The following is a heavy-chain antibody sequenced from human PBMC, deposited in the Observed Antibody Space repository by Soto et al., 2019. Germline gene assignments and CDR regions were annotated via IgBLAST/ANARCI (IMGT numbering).Heavy chain of an antibody. Sequence: SETLSLTCTVSGASISGFYWSWIRKSAGKGLEWIGRIYATGATDYNPSLKSRVMMSVDTSKKQFSLKLRSVSAADTAVYYCVRDGTKTLRDWFDPWGQGISVTVSS. V-gene: IGHV4-4*07. CDR2: IYATGAT. J-gene: IGHJ5*02. D-gene: IGHD1-1*01. CDR1: GASISGFY. CDR3: VRDGTKTLRDWFDP.